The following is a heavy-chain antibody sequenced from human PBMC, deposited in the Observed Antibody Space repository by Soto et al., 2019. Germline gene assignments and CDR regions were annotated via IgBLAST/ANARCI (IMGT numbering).Heavy chain of an antibody. D-gene: IGHD6-6*01. J-gene: IGHJ5*02. Sequence: ASETLSLTCTVSGGSISSYYWSWIRQPPGKGLEWIGYIYYSGSTNYNPSLKGRVNISVDTSKNQFSLKLSSVTAADTAVYYCARVGSSLTKGNWFDPWGQGTLVTVSS. CDR3: ARVGSSLTKGNWFDP. V-gene: IGHV4-59*01. CDR2: IYYSGST. CDR1: GGSISSYY.